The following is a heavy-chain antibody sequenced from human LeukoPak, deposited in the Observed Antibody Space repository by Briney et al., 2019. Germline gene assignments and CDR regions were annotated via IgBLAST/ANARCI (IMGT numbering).Heavy chain of an antibody. CDR2: IKQDGSEK. J-gene: IGHJ6*03. V-gene: IGHV3-7*01. CDR1: GFTFDDYA. Sequence: GGSLRLSCAASGFTFDDYAMHWVRQAPGKGLEWVANIKQDGSEKYYVDSVKGRFTISRDNAKNSLYLQMNSLRAEDTAVYYCARVGDGEWGHYMDVWGKGTTVTVSS. D-gene: IGHD2-8*01. CDR3: ARVGDGEWGHYMDV.